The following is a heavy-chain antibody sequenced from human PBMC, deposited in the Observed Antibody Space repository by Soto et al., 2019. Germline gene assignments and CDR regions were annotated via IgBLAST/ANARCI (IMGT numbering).Heavy chain of an antibody. CDR2: INPNSGGT. CDR3: ARVRGDYYYGMDV. V-gene: IGHV1-2*04. Sequence: ASVKVSCKASGYTFTGYYMHWVRQAPGQGLEWMGWINPNSGGTNYAQKFQGWVTMTRDTSIGTAYMELSRLRSDDTAVYYCARVRGDYYYGMDVWGQGTTVTVSS. CDR1: GYTFTGYY. J-gene: IGHJ6*02. D-gene: IGHD4-17*01.